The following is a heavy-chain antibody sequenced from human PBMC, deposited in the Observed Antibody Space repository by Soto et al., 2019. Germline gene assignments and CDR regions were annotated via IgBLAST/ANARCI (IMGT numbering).Heavy chain of an antibody. CDR2: ISVDNGKD. J-gene: IGHJ4*02. CDR3: ARVDIRLDSSTTPFDF. D-gene: IGHD4-4*01. CDR1: GYTFIDFG. V-gene: IGHV1-18*01. Sequence: QVHLVQPGTEVTKAGASVRVSCKASGYTFIDFGITWVRQAPGQGLEWMGWISVDNGKDNYAPKFEDRSTLTRDTATSTAYMELKRLTSDDAAVYYCARVDIRLDSSTTPFDFWGQGTLVTVSS.